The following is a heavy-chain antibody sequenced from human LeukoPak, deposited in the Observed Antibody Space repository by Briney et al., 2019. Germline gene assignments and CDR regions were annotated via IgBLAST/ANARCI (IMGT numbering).Heavy chain of an antibody. CDR2: ISSDGTKT. CDR1: GFSFSTYW. Sequence: QTGGSLRLSCAASGFSFSTYWMHWVRQAPGKGLVWVSYISSDGTKTAYADSVKGRFTISRDNANNTLYLQMNSLRAEDTALYYCVRLSIMGATNYWGQGTLVTVPS. V-gene: IGHV3-74*01. J-gene: IGHJ4*02. CDR3: VRLSIMGATNY. D-gene: IGHD1-26*01.